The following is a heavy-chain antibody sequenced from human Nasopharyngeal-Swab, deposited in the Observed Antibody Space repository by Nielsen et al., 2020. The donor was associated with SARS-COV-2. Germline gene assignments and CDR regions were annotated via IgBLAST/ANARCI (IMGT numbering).Heavy chain of an antibody. CDR1: GFTFSSYS. CDR2: ISSSSSYI. V-gene: IGHV3-21*01. CDR3: ARDDGDYADY. D-gene: IGHD4-17*01. Sequence: GGSLRLSCAVSGFTFSSYSMNWVRQAPGKGLEWVSSISSSSSYIYYADSVKGRFTISRDNAKNSLYLQMNSLRAEDTAVYYCARDDGDYADYWGQGTLVTVSS. J-gene: IGHJ4*02.